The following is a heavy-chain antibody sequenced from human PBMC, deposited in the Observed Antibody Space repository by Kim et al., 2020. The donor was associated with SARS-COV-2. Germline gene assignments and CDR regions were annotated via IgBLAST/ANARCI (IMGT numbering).Heavy chain of an antibody. Sequence: KLQGRVTMTTDTSTSTAYMELRSLRSDDTAVYYCARDVYYYGSGGKGMDVWGQGTTVTVSS. D-gene: IGHD3-10*01. CDR3: ARDVYYYGSGGKGMDV. J-gene: IGHJ6*02. V-gene: IGHV1-18*01.